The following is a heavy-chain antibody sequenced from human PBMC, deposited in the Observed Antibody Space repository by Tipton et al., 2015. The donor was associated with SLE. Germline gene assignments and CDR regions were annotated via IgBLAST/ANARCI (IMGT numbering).Heavy chain of an antibody. CDR3: ARAREGSSWYTPFDY. D-gene: IGHD6-13*01. Sequence: TLSLTCTVSGGSISSYYWSWIRQPPGKGLEWIGYIYYSGSTNYNPSLKSRVTISVDTSKNQFSLKLSSVTAADTAVYYCARAREGSSWYTPFDYWGQGTLVTVSS. J-gene: IGHJ4*02. CDR1: GGSISSYY. CDR2: IYYSGST. V-gene: IGHV4-59*12.